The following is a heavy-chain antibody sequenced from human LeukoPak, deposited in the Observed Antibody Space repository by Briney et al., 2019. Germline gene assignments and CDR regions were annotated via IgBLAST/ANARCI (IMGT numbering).Heavy chain of an antibody. J-gene: IGHJ4*02. V-gene: IGHV5-51*01. Sequence: GESLKISCKGSGYSFTSYWIGWVRQMPGKGLEWMGIIYPGDSDTRYSPSFQGQVTISADKSISTAYLQWSSLKASDTAMYYCARFPCSGDCYLVYYFDYWGQGTLVTVSS. CDR1: GYSFTSYW. D-gene: IGHD2-21*02. CDR2: IYPGDSDT. CDR3: ARFPCSGDCYLVYYFDY.